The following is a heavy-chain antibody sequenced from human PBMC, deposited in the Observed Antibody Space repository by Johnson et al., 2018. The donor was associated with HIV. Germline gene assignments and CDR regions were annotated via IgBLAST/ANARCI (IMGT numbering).Heavy chain of an antibody. D-gene: IGHD3-22*01. CDR1: GFTFSNYA. CDR2: ISFDGRDK. CDR3: ARDAERSSDYPPDAFDI. Sequence: QVQLMESGGGVVQPGRSLRLSCAASGFTFSNYAMHWVRQAPGKGLEWVAVISFDGRDKDYADSVKGRFTISRDNDKSSLFLQMNSMRTEDTAVYYCARDAERSSDYPPDAFDIWGQGTMVTVSS. J-gene: IGHJ3*02. V-gene: IGHV3-30*04.